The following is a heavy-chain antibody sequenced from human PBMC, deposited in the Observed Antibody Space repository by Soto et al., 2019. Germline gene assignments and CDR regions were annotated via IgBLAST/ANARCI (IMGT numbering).Heavy chain of an antibody. CDR2: ISAYNGNT. J-gene: IGHJ6*02. V-gene: IGHV1-18*01. CDR3: AREDIVVVVAATTNYGMDV. CDR1: GYTFTSYG. D-gene: IGHD2-15*01. Sequence: ASVKVSCKASGYTFTSYGISWVRQAPGQGLEWMGWISAYNGNTNYAQKLQGRVNMTTDTSTSTVYLELRSLRSDDTAVYYCAREDIVVVVAATTNYGMDVWGQGTTVTVSS.